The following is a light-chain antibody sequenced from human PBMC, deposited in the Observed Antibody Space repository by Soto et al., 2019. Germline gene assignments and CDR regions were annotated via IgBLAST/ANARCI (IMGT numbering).Light chain of an antibody. CDR3: QQYIKWPIT. J-gene: IGKJ5*01. V-gene: IGKV3-15*01. CDR1: QSVSSN. Sequence: EIVITQSPATLSVSPGERATLSCRASQSVSSNLAWYQQKPGRSPRLLLSGASTRATGIPARFSGSGSGTEFTLTVSSLQSEDFAVYYCQQYIKWPITFGQGTRLENK. CDR2: GAS.